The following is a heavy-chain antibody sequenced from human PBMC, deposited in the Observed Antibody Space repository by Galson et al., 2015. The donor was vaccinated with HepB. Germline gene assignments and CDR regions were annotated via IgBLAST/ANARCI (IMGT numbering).Heavy chain of an antibody. Sequence: SLRLSCAASGFSFSSYSMNWVRQAPGKGLEWVSAISSSSIYIYQADSVKGRFTTSRDNAKNSLYLQMNSLRAEDTAVYYCARDLEATFDYWGQGTLVTVSS. V-gene: IGHV3-21*01. CDR3: ARDLEATFDY. CDR2: ISSSSIYI. J-gene: IGHJ4*02. CDR1: GFSFSSYS.